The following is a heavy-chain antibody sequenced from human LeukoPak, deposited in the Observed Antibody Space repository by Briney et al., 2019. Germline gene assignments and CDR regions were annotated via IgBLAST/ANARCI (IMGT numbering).Heavy chain of an antibody. D-gene: IGHD3-3*01. V-gene: IGHV1-69*04. J-gene: IGHJ4*02. CDR1: GGTFSSYA. Sequence: GASVKVSCKASGGTFSSYAISWVRQAPGQGLEWMGRIIPILGIANYAQKFQGRVTITADKSTSTAYMGLSSLRSEDTAVYYCARVGAFLEWPLIDYWGQGTLVTVSS. CDR3: ARVGAFLEWPLIDY. CDR2: IIPILGIA.